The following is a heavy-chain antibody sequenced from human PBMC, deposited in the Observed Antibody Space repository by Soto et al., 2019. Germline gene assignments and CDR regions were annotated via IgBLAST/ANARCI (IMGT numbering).Heavy chain of an antibody. D-gene: IGHD5-12*01. J-gene: IGHJ4*02. CDR2: IIPILGIA. CDR3: ARDGSGYDWGFGG. Sequence: SVKVSCKASGGTFSSYTISWVRQAPGQGLEWMGRIIPILGIANYAQKFQGRVTITADKSTSTAYMELSSLRSEDTAVYYCARDGSGYDWGFGGWGQGTLVTVSS. V-gene: IGHV1-69*04. CDR1: GGTFSSYT.